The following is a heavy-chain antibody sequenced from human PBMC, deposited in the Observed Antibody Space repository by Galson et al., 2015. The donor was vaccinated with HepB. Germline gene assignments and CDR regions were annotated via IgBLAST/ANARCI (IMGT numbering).Heavy chain of an antibody. CDR1: GFTVSSNY. J-gene: IGHJ4*02. CDR2: IYSGGST. CDR3: ARGSYGPLSDY. D-gene: IGHD3-10*01. V-gene: IGHV3-53*01. Sequence: SLRLSCAASGFTVSSNYMSWVRQAPGKGLEWVSVIYSGGSTYYADSVKGRFTISRDNSKNTLYLQMNSLRAEDTAVYYCARGSYGPLSDYWGQGTLVTVSS.